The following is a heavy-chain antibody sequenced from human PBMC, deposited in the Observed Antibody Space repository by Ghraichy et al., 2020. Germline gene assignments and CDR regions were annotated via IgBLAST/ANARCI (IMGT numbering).Heavy chain of an antibody. CDR1: GGSVSSGSYY. J-gene: IGHJ3*02. D-gene: IGHD3-22*01. CDR2: IYYSGST. Sequence: SETLSLTCTVSGGSVSSGSYYWSWIRQPPGKGLEWIGYIYYSGSTNYNPSLKSRVTISVDTSKNQFSLKLSSVTAADTAVYYCARDLYYDQAFDIWGQGTMVTVSS. CDR3: ARDLYYDQAFDI. V-gene: IGHV4-61*01.